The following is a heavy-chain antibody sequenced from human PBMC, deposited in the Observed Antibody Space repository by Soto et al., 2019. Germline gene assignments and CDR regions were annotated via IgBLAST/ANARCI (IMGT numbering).Heavy chain of an antibody. J-gene: IGHJ6*02. D-gene: IGHD1-20*01. CDR2: IMPIFGAP. CDR1: GGTFSDYA. V-gene: IGHV1-69*12. Sequence: QVQLVQSGAEVKKPGSSVKVSCKASGGTFSDYAFSWVRQAPGQGLEWLGGIMPIFGAPDYAQKFQGRVTITADESTRTVYMEMRSLRSEDTAMYYCASWLKEDGIGNYYYGMDVWGQGTTVTVSS. CDR3: ASWLKEDGIGNYYYGMDV.